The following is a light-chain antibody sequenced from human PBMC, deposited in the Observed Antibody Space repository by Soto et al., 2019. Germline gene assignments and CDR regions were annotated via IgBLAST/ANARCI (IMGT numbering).Light chain of an antibody. V-gene: IGKV3-11*01. CDR2: DSS. Sequence: EIVLTQSPATLSLSPGERATLSCRASQSVSSYLAWYQQQPGQAPRLLIYDSSNRATGIPGRFSGSGSGADFTLTISSLEPEDFAVYYCQQRSSGVTFGGGTKVEI. J-gene: IGKJ4*01. CDR1: QSVSSY. CDR3: QQRSSGVT.